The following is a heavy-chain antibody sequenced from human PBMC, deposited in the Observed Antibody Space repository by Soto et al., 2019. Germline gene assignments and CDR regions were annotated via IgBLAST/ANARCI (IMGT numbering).Heavy chain of an antibody. CDR1: EYSLTRYW. V-gene: IGHV5-51*01. D-gene: IGHD6-19*01. Sequence: PGESLKVSCKGAEYSLTRYWIGWVRQMPGKGLEWMGIIYPGDSDTRYSPSFQGQVTISADKSISTAYLQWSSLKASDTAMYYCARPREAGKYYYGVDVWGQGTTVTVSS. CDR2: IYPGDSDT. CDR3: ARPREAGKYYYGVDV. J-gene: IGHJ6*02.